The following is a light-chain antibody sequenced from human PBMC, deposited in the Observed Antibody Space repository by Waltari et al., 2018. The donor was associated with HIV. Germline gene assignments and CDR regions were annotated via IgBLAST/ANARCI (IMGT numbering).Light chain of an antibody. V-gene: IGLV2-8*01. CDR2: EGS. CDR3: SSYGDNIRVL. J-gene: IGLJ2*01. CDR1: SSDIGAYDS. Sequence: QSALTQPPSASGSLGQSVTISCTGSSSDIGAYDSVSWFQQHPNNAPKLLLYEGSKPPSGVPERFSCSRSGETAFLSVSGLQPDDTAAYFCSSYGDNIRVLFGGGTNLTVL.